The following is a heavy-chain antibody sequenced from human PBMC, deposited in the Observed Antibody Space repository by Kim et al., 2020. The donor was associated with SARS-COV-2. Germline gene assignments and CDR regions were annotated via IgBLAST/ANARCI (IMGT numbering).Heavy chain of an antibody. CDR1: GYTFTSYA. Sequence: ASVKVSCKASGYTFTSYAMNWVRQAPGQGLEWMGWINTNTGNPTYAQGFTGRFVFSLDTSVSTAYLQISSLKAEDTAVYYCARERRGSSGWDGGYYYYGMDVWGQGTTVTVSS. J-gene: IGHJ6*02. V-gene: IGHV7-4-1*02. CDR3: ARERRGSSGWDGGYYYYGMDV. CDR2: INTNTGNP. D-gene: IGHD6-19*01.